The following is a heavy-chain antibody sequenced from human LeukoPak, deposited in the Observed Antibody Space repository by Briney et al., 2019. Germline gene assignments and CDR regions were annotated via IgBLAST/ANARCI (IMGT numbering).Heavy chain of an antibody. J-gene: IGHJ4*02. D-gene: IGHD4-17*01. CDR2: ISGSYAYI. Sequence: PGGSLRLSCAASGFTFSSYSMNWVRQAPGKGLEWVSSISGSYAYIYYADSLKGRFTISRDNAKSSLFLQLNSLRAEDTAVYYCARDGWYGDYDFDRGNHFDYWGQGTLVTVSS. V-gene: IGHV3-21*01. CDR3: ARDGWYGDYDFDRGNHFDY. CDR1: GFTFSSYS.